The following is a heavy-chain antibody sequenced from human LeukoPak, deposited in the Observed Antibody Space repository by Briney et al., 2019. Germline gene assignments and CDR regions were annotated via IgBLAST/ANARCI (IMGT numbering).Heavy chain of an antibody. V-gene: IGHV3-53*01. Sequence: PGGSLRLSCAASGFIISSNCMSWVRQAPGKGLEWVSVIYSGGSTYYADSVKGRFTISRDNSKNTLYLQMNSLRAEDTAVYYCARFAAGGSYYYMDVWGKGTTVTVSS. J-gene: IGHJ6*03. CDR1: GFIISSNC. D-gene: IGHD6-25*01. CDR2: IYSGGST. CDR3: ARFAAGGSYYYMDV.